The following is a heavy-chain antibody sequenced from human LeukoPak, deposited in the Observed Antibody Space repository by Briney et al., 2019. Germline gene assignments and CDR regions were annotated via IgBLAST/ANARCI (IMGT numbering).Heavy chain of an antibody. CDR1: GGTFSSYA. V-gene: IGHV1-69*13. D-gene: IGHD3-10*01. CDR2: IIPIFGTA. J-gene: IGHJ6*04. Sequence: SVKVSCKASGGTFSSYAISWVRQAPGQGLEWMGGIIPIFGTANYAQKFQGRVTITADESTSTAYMELSSLRSEDTAVYYCARDTPITMVRSLMDVWGKGTTVTVSS. CDR3: ARDTPITMVRSLMDV.